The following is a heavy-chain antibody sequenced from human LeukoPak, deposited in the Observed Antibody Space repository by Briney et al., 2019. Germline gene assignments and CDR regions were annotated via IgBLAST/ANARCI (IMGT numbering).Heavy chain of an antibody. V-gene: IGHV3-30-3*01. CDR2: ISYDGSNK. CDR3: ARGQYYFDY. CDR1: GFTFSSYA. Sequence: GRSLRLSCAASGFTFSSYAMHWVRQAPGKGLEWVAVISYDGSNKYYADSVKGRFTISRDNSKNTLYLQMNSLGGDDTAVYYCARGQYYFDYWGQGTLVAVSS. J-gene: IGHJ4*02.